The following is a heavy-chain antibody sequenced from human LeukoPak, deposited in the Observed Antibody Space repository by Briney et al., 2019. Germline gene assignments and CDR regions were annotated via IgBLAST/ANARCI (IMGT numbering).Heavy chain of an antibody. J-gene: IGHJ4*02. CDR2: ISSSSSYI. D-gene: IGHD6-13*01. Sequence: GGSLRLSCAASGFTFSSYTMNWVRQAPGKGLEWVSSISSSSSYIYYADSVKGRFTISRDNAKNSLYLQMNSLRAEDTAVYYCARDPLPDSSSWYYFDYWGQGTLVTVSS. CDR3: ARDPLPDSSSWYYFDY. V-gene: IGHV3-21*01. CDR1: GFTFSSYT.